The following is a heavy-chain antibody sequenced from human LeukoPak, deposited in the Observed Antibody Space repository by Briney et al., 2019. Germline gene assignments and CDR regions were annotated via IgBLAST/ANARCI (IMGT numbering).Heavy chain of an antibody. V-gene: IGHV3-23*01. J-gene: IGHJ4*02. CDR3: AKQGSIAAPKYYFDY. CDR1: GFTFSSFE. CDR2: ISGSVGST. D-gene: IGHD6-6*01. Sequence: PGGSLRLSCAASGFTFSSFEMNWVRQAPGEGLEWASSISGSVGSTFYVDSVKGRFTISRDNSKNTLYLQMNSLRAEDTAVYYCAKQGSIAAPKYYFDYWGQGTLVTVSS.